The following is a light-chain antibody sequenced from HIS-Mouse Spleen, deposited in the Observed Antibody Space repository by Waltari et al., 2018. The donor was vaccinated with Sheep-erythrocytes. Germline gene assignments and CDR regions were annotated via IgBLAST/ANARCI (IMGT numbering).Light chain of an antibody. V-gene: IGLV2-23*01. CDR2: EGS. Sequence: QSALTQPASVSGSPGPSITISCTATSSDVGSYNLVSWYQQHPGKAPTLTIYEGSKRPSGVSNRVSCSKSGNTASLTISGLQAEDEADYYCCSYAGSSTPWVFGGGTKLTVL. CDR1: SSDVGSYNL. CDR3: CSYAGSSTPWV. J-gene: IGLJ3*02.